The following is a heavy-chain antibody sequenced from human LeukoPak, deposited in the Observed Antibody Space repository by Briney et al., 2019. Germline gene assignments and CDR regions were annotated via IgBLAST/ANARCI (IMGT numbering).Heavy chain of an antibody. Sequence: SETLSLTCSVSGASISNYYWSWIRQPPGKGLEWIGYIYYSGNTNYNPSLRSRVTLSIDTSKNQFSLRLTSVTAADTAVYYCARSLDRSGWYFGVNWGQGTLVTVSS. CDR2: IYYSGNT. D-gene: IGHD6-19*01. CDR1: GASISNYY. V-gene: IGHV4-59*01. CDR3: ARSLDRSGWYFGVN. J-gene: IGHJ1*01.